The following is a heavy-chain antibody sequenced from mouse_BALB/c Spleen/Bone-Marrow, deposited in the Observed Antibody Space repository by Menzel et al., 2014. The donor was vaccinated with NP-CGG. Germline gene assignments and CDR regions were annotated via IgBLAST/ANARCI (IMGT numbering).Heavy chain of an antibody. J-gene: IGHJ4*01. CDR1: GYTFTDYV. D-gene: IGHD2-14*01. CDR3: ASRGEVRRHYYAMDY. V-gene: IGHV1-77*01. Sequence: VKLVESGPELVKPGASVKMSCKASGYTFTDYVISWVKQRTGQGLEWIGEIYPGSGSTYYNEKFKGKATLTADKSSNTAYMQLSGLTSEDSAVYFCASRGEVRRHYYAMDYWGQGTSVTVSS. CDR2: IYPGSGST.